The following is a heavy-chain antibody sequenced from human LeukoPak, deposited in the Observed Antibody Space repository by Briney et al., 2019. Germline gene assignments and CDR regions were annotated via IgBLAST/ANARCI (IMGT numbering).Heavy chain of an antibody. Sequence: ASAKVSCKASGYTFTSYGISWVRQAPGQGLEWMGWISAYNGNTNYAQKLQGRVTMTTDTSTSTAYTELRSLRSDDTAVYYCARVRGYCSSTSCYGENWFDPWGQGTLVTVSS. V-gene: IGHV1-18*04. CDR2: ISAYNGNT. CDR3: ARVRGYCSSTSCYGENWFDP. J-gene: IGHJ5*02. D-gene: IGHD2-2*01. CDR1: GYTFTSYG.